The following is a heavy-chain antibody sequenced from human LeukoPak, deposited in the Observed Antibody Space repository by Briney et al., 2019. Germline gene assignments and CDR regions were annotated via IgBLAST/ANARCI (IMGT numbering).Heavy chain of an antibody. J-gene: IGHJ4*02. D-gene: IGHD3-3*01. CDR3: AKGELRFKEFDY. V-gene: IGHV1-46*01. Sequence: ASVKVSCKASGYTFTSYYMHWVRRAPGQGLEGMRIINPSGGSTSYAQKFQGRVTMTRDTSTSTVYMELSSLSSEDTAVYYCAKGELRFKEFDYWGQGTLVTVSS. CDR1: GYTFTSYY. CDR2: INPSGGST.